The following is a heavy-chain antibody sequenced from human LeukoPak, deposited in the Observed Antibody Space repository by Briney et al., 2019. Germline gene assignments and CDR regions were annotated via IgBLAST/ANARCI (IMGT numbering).Heavy chain of an antibody. D-gene: IGHD1-26*01. CDR3: ARDNYSGSRYFDH. J-gene: IGHJ4*02. V-gene: IGHV3-23*01. Sequence: GGSLRLSCAASGFTFSSYGMSWVRQAPGKGLEWVSAISGSGGSTYYADSVKGRFTISRDNSKNTLYLQMNSLRAEDTAIYYCARDNYSGSRYFDHWGQGTLVTVSS. CDR1: GFTFSSYG. CDR2: ISGSGGST.